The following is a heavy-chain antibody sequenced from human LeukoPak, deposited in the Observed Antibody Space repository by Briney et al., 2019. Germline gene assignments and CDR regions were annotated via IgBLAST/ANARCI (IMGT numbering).Heavy chain of an antibody. Sequence: GGSLRLSCAASGFTFSSYDMHWVRQATGKGLEWLSAIGTAGDTYYPGSVKGRFTISRENAKNSLYLQMNSLRAGDTAVYYCARAGYSGSDGKYYYYYGMDVWGQGSTVTVSS. D-gene: IGHD5-12*01. J-gene: IGHJ6*02. CDR1: GFTFSSYD. CDR3: ARAGYSGSDGKYYYYYGMDV. CDR2: IGTAGDT. V-gene: IGHV3-13*01.